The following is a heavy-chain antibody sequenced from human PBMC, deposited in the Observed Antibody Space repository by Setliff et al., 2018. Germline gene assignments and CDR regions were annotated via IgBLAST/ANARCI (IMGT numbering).Heavy chain of an antibody. CDR1: GGSFNSYY. CDR3: ARGLSYYDSSGYLLAPYAFDI. D-gene: IGHD3-22*01. J-gene: IGHJ3*02. CDR2: INQSGST. Sequence: SETLSLTCAVYGGSFNSYYWSWIRQPPGKGLEWIEEINQSGSTYYNPSLKSRVTMSVDTSKNQFSLKLSSVTAADTAVYYCARGLSYYDSSGYLLAPYAFDIWGQGTMVTVSS. V-gene: IGHV4-34*01.